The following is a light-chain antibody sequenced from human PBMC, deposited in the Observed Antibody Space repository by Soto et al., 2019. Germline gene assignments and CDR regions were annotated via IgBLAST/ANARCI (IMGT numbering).Light chain of an antibody. CDR2: DVS. V-gene: IGLV2-14*01. Sequence: QSALTQPASVSGSPGQSITISCTGTSSDVGGYNYVSWYQQHPGKAPKLMIYDVSNRPSGVSNRFSGSKSGNTASLTISGLQSEDEHDYYCRSYTSSSPRVFGTGTKLTVL. CDR1: SSDVGGYNY. J-gene: IGLJ1*01. CDR3: RSYTSSSPRV.